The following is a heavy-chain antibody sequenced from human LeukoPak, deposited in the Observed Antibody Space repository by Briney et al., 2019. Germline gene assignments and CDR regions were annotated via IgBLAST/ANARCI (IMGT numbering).Heavy chain of an antibody. CDR1: GYTFTNYL. CDR2: INCGESYA. D-gene: IGHD4-17*01. CDR3: ARSATVTGDWYFDF. Sequence: GESLEISCEGSGYTFTNYLISWVRQRPGRGLEWMGWINCGESYAIYSPSFQGHVIMSADRSVRTVYLQWASLQTSDSAMYYCARSATVTGDWYFDFWGPGTLVTVSP. J-gene: IGHJ2*01. V-gene: IGHV5-10-1*01.